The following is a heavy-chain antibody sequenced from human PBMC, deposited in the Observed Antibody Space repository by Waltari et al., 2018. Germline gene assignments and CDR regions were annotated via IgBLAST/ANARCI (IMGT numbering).Heavy chain of an antibody. CDR3: ARDPVIAKAFDI. CDR2: IIPIFGTA. D-gene: IGHD2-21*01. J-gene: IGHJ3*02. V-gene: IGHV1-69*13. Sequence: QVQLVQSGAEVKKPGSSVKVSCKASGGTFSSYAISWVRQAPGQGLEWMGGIIPIFGTANYAQKFQGRVTITADESTSTAYMELNSLGSEDTAVYYCARDPVIAKAFDIWGQGTMVTVSS. CDR1: GGTFSSYA.